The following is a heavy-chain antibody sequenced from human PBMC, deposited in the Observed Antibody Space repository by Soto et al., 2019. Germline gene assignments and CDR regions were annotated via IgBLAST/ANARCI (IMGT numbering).Heavy chain of an antibody. CDR3: ASGCGWSFDH. V-gene: IGHV3-7*01. D-gene: IGHD6-19*01. Sequence: EAQLVESGGGLVQPGGSLRLSCSASGFNFNQYWMSWVRQAPGKGLEWVANVKQDGGEKNYVDSVRGRFTISRDNTKNSLYLQMDSLRVEDTAMYYCASGCGWSFDHWGQGTLVTVSS. CDR2: VKQDGGEK. J-gene: IGHJ4*02. CDR1: GFNFNQYW.